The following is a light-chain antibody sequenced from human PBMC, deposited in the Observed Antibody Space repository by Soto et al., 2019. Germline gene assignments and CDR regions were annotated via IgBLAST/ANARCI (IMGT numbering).Light chain of an antibody. Sequence: DIQMTQSPSSRSASVGDRVTIACQASQNINNYLNWYQQKPGRAPKLLIYDASSLEAGVPSRIRGSGAGTDFTFTISRLQPEDIATYYCQQYDNIPTFGQGTRLEIK. J-gene: IGKJ5*01. CDR1: QNINNY. CDR3: QQYDNIPT. CDR2: DAS. V-gene: IGKV1-33*01.